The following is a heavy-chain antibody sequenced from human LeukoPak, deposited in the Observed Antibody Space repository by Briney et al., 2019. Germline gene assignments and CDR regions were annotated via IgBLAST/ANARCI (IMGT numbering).Heavy chain of an antibody. CDR2: IWYDGSNK. Sequence: PGGSLRLSCAASGFTFSSYGMHWVRQAPGKGLEWVAVIWYDGSNKYYADSVKGRFTISRDNSKNTLYLQMNSLRAEDTAVYYCARDLAVGYYYYGMDVWGQGTTVTVSS. J-gene: IGHJ6*02. V-gene: IGHV3-33*01. D-gene: IGHD6-19*01. CDR1: GFTFSSYG. CDR3: ARDLAVGYYYYGMDV.